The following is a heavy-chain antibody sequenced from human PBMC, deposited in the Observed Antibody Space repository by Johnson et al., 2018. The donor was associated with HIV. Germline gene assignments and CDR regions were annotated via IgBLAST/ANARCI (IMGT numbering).Heavy chain of an antibody. Sequence: VQLLESGGGVVQPGRSLRLSCAASGFTFSSYAMHWVRQAPGKGLEWVAVISYDGSNKYYADSVKGRFTISRDNSKNTLYLQMNSLRAEDTAVYYCARGSHAKGDAFDIWGQGTMVTVSS. CDR1: GFTFSSYA. CDR3: ARGSHAKGDAFDI. J-gene: IGHJ3*02. CDR2: ISYDGSNK. V-gene: IGHV3-30-3*01. D-gene: IGHD3-16*01.